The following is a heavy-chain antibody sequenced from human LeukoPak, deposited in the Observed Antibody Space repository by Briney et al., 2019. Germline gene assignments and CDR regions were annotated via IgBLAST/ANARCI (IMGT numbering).Heavy chain of an antibody. CDR3: ARGLFYLGYCSGGSCLNWFDP. D-gene: IGHD2-15*01. V-gene: IGHV4-34*01. CDR1: GGSFSGYY. Sequence: SETLSLTCAVYGGSFSGYYWSWIRQPPGKGLEWIGEINHSGSTNYNPSLKSRVTLSVDTSKNQFSLKLSSVTAADTAVYYCARGLFYLGYCSGGSCLNWFDPWGQGTLVTVSS. J-gene: IGHJ5*02. CDR2: INHSGST.